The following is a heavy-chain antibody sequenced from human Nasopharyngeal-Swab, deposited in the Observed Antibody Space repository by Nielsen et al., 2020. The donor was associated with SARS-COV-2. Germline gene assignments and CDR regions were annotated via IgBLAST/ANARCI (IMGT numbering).Heavy chain of an antibody. CDR2: IWYDGSNK. D-gene: IGHD3-22*01. J-gene: IGHJ4*02. Sequence: GESLTISCAASGFTFSSYGMHWVRQAPGKGLEWVAVIWYDGSNKYYADSVKGRFTISRDNSKNTLYLQMNSLRAEDTAVYYCARDFGAYYDSTAKAYWGQGTLVTVSS. CDR3: ARDFGAYYDSTAKAY. V-gene: IGHV3-33*01. CDR1: GFTFSSYG.